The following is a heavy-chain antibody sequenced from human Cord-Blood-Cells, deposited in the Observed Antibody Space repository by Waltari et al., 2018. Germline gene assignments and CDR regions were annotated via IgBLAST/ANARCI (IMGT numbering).Heavy chain of an antibody. V-gene: IGHV1-2*02. CDR3: AGGRYSSWYYFDS. J-gene: IGHJ4*02. CDR2: VNPKRGGT. D-gene: IGHD6-13*01. Sequence: QVQLVQSGVEVKKPGASVKVSCKASGYTFTGYYMHWVRQAPGQGLEWMVRVNPKRGGTNHGKKFQGRVTMTTDTSISTAYMGLSRLRSDDTGVYYCAGGRYSSWYYFDSWGQGTLVTVSS. CDR1: GYTFTGYY.